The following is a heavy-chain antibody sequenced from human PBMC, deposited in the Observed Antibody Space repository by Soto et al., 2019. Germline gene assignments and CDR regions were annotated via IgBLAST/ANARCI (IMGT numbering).Heavy chain of an antibody. CDR2: TYYRSKWYN. CDR3: ARDVFEYSSSSPYYYYGMDV. Sequence: PSQTLSLTCAISGDSASSNSAAWNWIRQSPSRGLEWLGRTYYRSKWYNDYAVSVKSRIAINPDTSKNQFSLQLNSVTPEDTAVYYCARDVFEYSSSSPYYYYGMDVWGQGTTVTVSS. J-gene: IGHJ6*02. V-gene: IGHV6-1*01. CDR1: GDSASSNSAA. D-gene: IGHD6-6*01.